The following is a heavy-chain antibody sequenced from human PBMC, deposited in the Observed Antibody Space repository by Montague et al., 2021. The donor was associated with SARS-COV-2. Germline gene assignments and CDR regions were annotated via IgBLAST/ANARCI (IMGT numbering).Heavy chain of an antibody. CDR2: IYYSGSP. CDR1: GGSISSSSYY. CDR3: ARLGDYDASKRGAFDN. Sequence: SETLSLTCTVSGGSISSSSYYWGWIRQPPGKGLGWIGSIYYSGSPYYNPSLKSRVTISVDTSKNQFSLKLSSVTAADTAVYYCARLGDYDASKRGAFDNWGQGTMVTVSS. J-gene: IGHJ3*02. V-gene: IGHV4-39*01. D-gene: IGHD4/OR15-4a*01.